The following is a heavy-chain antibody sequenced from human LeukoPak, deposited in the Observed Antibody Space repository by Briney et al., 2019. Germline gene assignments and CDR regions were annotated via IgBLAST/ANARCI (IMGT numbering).Heavy chain of an antibody. CDR3: ARHETTPGRGWYNWFDP. CDR1: GGSFSGYY. D-gene: IGHD6-19*01. V-gene: IGHV4-34*01. J-gene: IGHJ5*02. Sequence: SETLSLTCAVYGGSFSGYYWSWIRQPPGKGLEWIGEINHSGSTNYNPSLKSRVTISVDTSKNQFSLKLSSVTAADTAVYYCARHETTPGRGWYNWFDPWGQGTLVTVSS. CDR2: INHSGST.